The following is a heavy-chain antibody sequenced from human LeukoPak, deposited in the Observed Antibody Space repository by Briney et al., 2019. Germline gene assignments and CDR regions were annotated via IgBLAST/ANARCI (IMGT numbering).Heavy chain of an antibody. V-gene: IGHV4-34*01. J-gene: IGHJ4*02. CDR2: INHSGST. CDR1: GGSFSGYY. Sequence: SETLSLTCAVYGGSFSGYYWSWIRQPPGKGLEWIGEINHSGSTNYNPSLKSRVTISVDTSKNQFSLKLSSVTAVDTAVYYCARGLRGYCSGGSCYPRAYYFDYWGQGTLVTVSS. D-gene: IGHD2-15*01. CDR3: ARGLRGYCSGGSCYPRAYYFDY.